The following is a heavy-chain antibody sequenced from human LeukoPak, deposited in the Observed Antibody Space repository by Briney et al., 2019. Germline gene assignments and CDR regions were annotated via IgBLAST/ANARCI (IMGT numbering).Heavy chain of an antibody. CDR2: INPSGGST. J-gene: IGHJ4*02. V-gene: IGHV1-46*01. CDR3: ALSIPATGYYFDY. CDR1: GYTFTTSY. Sequence: ASVKVSCKASGYTFTTSYIHWVRQAPGQGLEWMGIINPSGGSTTYAQKFQGRITMTRDTSTSTVYMELSSLRSEDTAVYYCALSIPATGYYFDYWGQGTLVTVSP. D-gene: IGHD6-13*01.